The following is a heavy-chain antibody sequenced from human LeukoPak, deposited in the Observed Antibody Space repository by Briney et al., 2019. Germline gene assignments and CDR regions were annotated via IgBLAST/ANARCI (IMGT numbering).Heavy chain of an antibody. Sequence: PGGSLRLSCAVSGFSFSNYLMSWVRHAPGKGLEWVSAISGSGGTYYADSVKGRFTISRDNSKNTLYLQVSSLRGEDAAVYYCAKDLPRSKSFDYWGQGTLVTVSS. CDR3: AKDLPRSKSFDY. CDR1: GFSFSNYL. V-gene: IGHV3-23*01. CDR2: ISGSGGT. J-gene: IGHJ4*02.